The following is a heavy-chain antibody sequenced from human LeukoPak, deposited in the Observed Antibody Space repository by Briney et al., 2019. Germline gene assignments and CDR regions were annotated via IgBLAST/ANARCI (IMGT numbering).Heavy chain of an antibody. Sequence: GRSLRLSCAASGFTFSSYAMHWVRQAPGKGLEWVAVISYDGSNKYYADSVKGRFTISRDNSKNTLYLQMNSLRAEDTAVYCCARGSDYDILTGYYTSFDYWGQGTLVSVSS. V-gene: IGHV3-30*04. CDR2: ISYDGSNK. CDR1: GFTFSSYA. D-gene: IGHD3-9*01. J-gene: IGHJ4*02. CDR3: ARGSDYDILTGYYTSFDY.